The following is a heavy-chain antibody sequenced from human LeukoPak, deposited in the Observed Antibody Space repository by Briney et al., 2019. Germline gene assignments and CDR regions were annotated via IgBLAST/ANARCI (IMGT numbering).Heavy chain of an antibody. V-gene: IGHV3-48*01. J-gene: IGHJ4*02. D-gene: IGHD6-6*01. CDR3: ARDSDPLVDY. Sequence: GGSLRLSCAASGFTFSSYSMNWVRQAPGEGPEWVSYISSSSSTIYYADSVKGRFTISRDNAKNSLYLQINSLRAQDTAVYYCARDSDPLVDYWGQGTLVTVSS. CDR2: ISSSSSTI. CDR1: GFTFSSYS.